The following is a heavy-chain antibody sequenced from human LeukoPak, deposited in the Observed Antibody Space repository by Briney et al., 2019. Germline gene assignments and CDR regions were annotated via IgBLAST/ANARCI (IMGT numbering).Heavy chain of an antibody. V-gene: IGHV3-74*01. CDR1: GFTFSSYW. Sequence: PGGSLRLSCATSGFTFSSYWMHWVRQVPGKGLVWVSRISTDGSTTGYADSVKGRFTISRDNAKNTLYLQMKSLRDEDTAVYYCARDFSPSMFDYWGQGTLVTATS. CDR3: ARDFSPSMFDY. CDR2: ISTDGSTT. D-gene: IGHD2/OR15-2a*01. J-gene: IGHJ4*02.